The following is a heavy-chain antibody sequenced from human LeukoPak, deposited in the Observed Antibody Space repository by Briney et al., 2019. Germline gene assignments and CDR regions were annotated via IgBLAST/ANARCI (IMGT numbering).Heavy chain of an antibody. J-gene: IGHJ4*02. CDR1: GFTFSGYA. D-gene: IGHD6-13*01. CDR2: ISYDGSNK. CDR3: ARDPDYSSSWYGVFDY. Sequence: GRSLRLSCAASGFTFSGYAMHWVRQAPGKGLEWVAVISYDGSNKYYADSVKGRFTISRDNSKNTLYLQMNSLRAEDTAVYYCARDPDYSSSWYGVFDYWGQGTLVTVSS. V-gene: IGHV3-30-3*01.